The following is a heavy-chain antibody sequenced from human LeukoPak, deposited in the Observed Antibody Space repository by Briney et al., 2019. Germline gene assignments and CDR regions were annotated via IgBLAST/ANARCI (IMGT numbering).Heavy chain of an antibody. CDR2: IRNDGYNK. CDR1: GFTFSSHD. J-gene: IGHJ4*02. D-gene: IGHD4-17*01. Sequence: PGGSLRLSCAAYGFTFSSHDMHWVRQAPGKGLEWIAFIRNDGYNKYYADSVKGRFTISRDNSKNMLYLQMNSLRAEDTSLYFCAKIESTDYGDLGLDYWGQGTLVTVSP. V-gene: IGHV3-30*02. CDR3: AKIESTDYGDLGLDY.